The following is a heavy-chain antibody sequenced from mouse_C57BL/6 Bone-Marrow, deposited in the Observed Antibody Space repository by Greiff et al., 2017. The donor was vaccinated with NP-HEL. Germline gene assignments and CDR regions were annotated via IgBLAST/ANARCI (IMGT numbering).Heavy chain of an antibody. D-gene: IGHD1-1*01. CDR2: INPGSGGT. Sequence: QVQLQQSGAELVRPGTSVKVSCKASGYAFTNYLIEWVKQRPGQGLEWIGVINPGSGGTNYNEKFKGKATLTADKSSSTAYMQLSSLTSEDSAVYFCARRGGITRYYAMDYWGQGTSVTVSS. J-gene: IGHJ4*01. V-gene: IGHV1-54*01. CDR1: GYAFTNYL. CDR3: ARRGGITRYYAMDY.